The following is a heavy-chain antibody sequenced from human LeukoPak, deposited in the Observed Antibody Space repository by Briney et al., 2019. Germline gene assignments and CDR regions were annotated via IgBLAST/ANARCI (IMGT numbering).Heavy chain of an antibody. CDR3: ARDSSVDTAMVGDTDFDY. Sequence: GGSLRLSCAASGFTFSSYSMDWVRQAPGRGLEWVSSISSSSSYIYYADSVKGRFTISRDNAKNSLYLQMNSLRAEDTAVYYCARDSSVDTAMVGDTDFDYWGQGTLVTVSS. CDR1: GFTFSSYS. J-gene: IGHJ4*02. D-gene: IGHD5-18*01. CDR2: ISSSSSYI. V-gene: IGHV3-21*01.